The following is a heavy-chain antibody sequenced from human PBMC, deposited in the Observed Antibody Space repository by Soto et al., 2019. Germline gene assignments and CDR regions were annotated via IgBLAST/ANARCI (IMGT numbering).Heavy chain of an antibody. V-gene: IGHV3-48*01. D-gene: IGHD1-1*01. CDR1: GFTFSSYS. J-gene: IGHJ4*02. Sequence: PGGSLRLSCAASGFTFSSYSMNWVRQAPGKGLEWVSYISSSSSTIYYADSVKGRFTISRDNAKNSLYLQMNSLRAEDTAVYYCARVSVQYFDYWGQGTLVTVSS. CDR3: ARVSVQYFDY. CDR2: ISSSSSTI.